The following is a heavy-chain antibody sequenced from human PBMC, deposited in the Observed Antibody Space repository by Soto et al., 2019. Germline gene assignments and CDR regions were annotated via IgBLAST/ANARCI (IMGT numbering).Heavy chain of an antibody. CDR1: GGTFSRYA. V-gene: IGHV1-69*12. D-gene: IGHD1-26*01. Sequence: QVQLVQSGAEVKKPGSSVKVSCKASGGTFSRYAISWVRQAPGQGLEWMGGLIPIFGTANYAQKFQGKVTITADESTSTAYMELSSLRSEDTAVYYCARHPVSGSYAYYYGMDVWGQGTTVTVSS. CDR3: ARHPVSGSYAYYYGMDV. CDR2: LIPIFGTA. J-gene: IGHJ6*02.